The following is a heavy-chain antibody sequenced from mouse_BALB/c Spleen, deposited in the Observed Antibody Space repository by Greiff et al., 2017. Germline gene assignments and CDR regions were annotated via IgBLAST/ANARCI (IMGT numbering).Heavy chain of an antibody. Sequence: VQLQQSGPELVKPGASVKVSCKASGYAFTSYNMYWVKQSHGKSLEWIGDINPYNGGTSYNQKFKGKATLTVDNSSSTAYMHLNSLTSEDSAVYYCARTETGAMDYWGQGTSVTVSS. CDR1: GYAFTSYN. CDR2: INPYNGGT. V-gene: IGHV1S135*01. CDR3: ARTETGAMDY. J-gene: IGHJ4*01.